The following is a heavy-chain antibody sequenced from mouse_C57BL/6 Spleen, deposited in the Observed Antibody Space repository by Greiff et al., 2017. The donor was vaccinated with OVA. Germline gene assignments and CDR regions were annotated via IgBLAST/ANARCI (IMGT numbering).Heavy chain of an antibody. CDR2: ILPGSGST. CDR3: TRPLYYGNYEFAY. Sequence: VKLQESGAELMKPGASVKLSCKATGYTFTGYWIEWVKQRPGHGLEWIGEILPGSGSTNYNEKLKGKATFTADTSSNTAYMQHSSLTTEDSAIYYGTRPLYYGNYEFAYWGQGTLVTVSA. J-gene: IGHJ3*01. V-gene: IGHV1-9*01. CDR1: GYTFTGYW. D-gene: IGHD2-1*01.